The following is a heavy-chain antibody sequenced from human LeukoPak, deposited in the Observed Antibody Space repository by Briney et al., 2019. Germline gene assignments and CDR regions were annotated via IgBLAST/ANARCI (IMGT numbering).Heavy chain of an antibody. D-gene: IGHD5-12*01. V-gene: IGHV4-30-2*01. CDR3: SRDVSGYDSGTYNWFDP. CDR2: IYHSGST. CDR1: GGSISSGGYY. J-gene: IGHJ5*02. Sequence: SQTLSLTCTVSGGSISSGGYYWSWIRQPPGKGLEWIGYIYHSGSTYYNPSLKSRVTISVDRSKNQFSLKLSSVTAADTAVYYCSRDVSGYDSGTYNWFDPWGQGTLVTVSS.